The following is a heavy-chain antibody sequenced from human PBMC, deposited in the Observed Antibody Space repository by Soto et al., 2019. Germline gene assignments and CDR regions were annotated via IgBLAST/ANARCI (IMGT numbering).Heavy chain of an antibody. CDR3: ARTPYYYDSSALVTFWD. CDR1: GFSLSTSGMC. D-gene: IGHD3-22*01. V-gene: IGHV2-70*01. CDR2: IDWDDDK. Sequence: SGPTLVNPTQTLTLTCTFSGFSLSTSGMCVSWIRQPPGKALEWLALIDWDDDKYYSTSLKTRLTISKDTSKNQVVLTMTNMDPVDTATYYCARTPYYYDSSALVTFWDWGQGTLVTVSS. J-gene: IGHJ4*02.